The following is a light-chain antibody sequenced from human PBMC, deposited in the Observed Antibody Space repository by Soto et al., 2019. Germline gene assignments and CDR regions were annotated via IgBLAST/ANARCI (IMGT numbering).Light chain of an antibody. V-gene: IGLV2-14*01. Sequence: QSALTQPPSASGSPGQSVTISCTGTSSDVGGYNSVSWYQQHPGKAPKLMIYEVSNRPSGVSNRFSGSKSGNTASLTISGLQAEDEADYYCSSYTTSSTLVFGRGTKLTVL. CDR3: SSYTTSSTLV. CDR2: EVS. J-gene: IGLJ2*01. CDR1: SSDVGGYNS.